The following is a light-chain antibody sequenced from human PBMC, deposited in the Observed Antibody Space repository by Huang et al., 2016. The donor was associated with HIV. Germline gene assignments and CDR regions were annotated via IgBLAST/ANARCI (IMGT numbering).Light chain of an antibody. Sequence: EIVLTQSPGTLSLSPGERATLSCRASQPVTTKYIACFQQRPGQAPRLLIYVASNRLAGIPDRVSGSGSGTDFTLTISRLEPEDFAVYYCHHYGSSPTFGQGTRLEIK. V-gene: IGKV3-20*01. CDR3: HHYGSSPT. CDR2: VAS. J-gene: IGKJ1*01. CDR1: QPVTTKY.